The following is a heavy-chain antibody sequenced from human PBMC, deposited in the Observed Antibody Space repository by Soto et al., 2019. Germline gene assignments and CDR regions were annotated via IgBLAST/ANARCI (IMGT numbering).Heavy chain of an antibody. D-gene: IGHD2-15*01. J-gene: IGHJ4*02. Sequence: QVQLVESGGGVVQPGRSLRLSCAASGFTFSSYAMHWVRQAPGKGLEWVAVISYDGSNKYYADSVKGRFTISRDNSKNMRYLQMNSLRAEDTAVYYCAREDCSGGSCYGGFDYWGQGTLVTVSS. CDR2: ISYDGSNK. CDR3: AREDCSGGSCYGGFDY. CDR1: GFTFSSYA. V-gene: IGHV3-30-3*01.